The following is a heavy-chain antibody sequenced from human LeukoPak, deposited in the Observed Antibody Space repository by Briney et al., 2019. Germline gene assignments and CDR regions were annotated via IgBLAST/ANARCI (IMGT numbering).Heavy chain of an antibody. CDR3: AKDLLMITFGGVIMDDAFDI. Sequence: GGSLRLSCEASGFTFSSYSMHWVRQAPGKGLEWVAVISFDGGHRYYADSVKGRFTISRDNSKNTLYLQMNSLRAEDTAVYYCAKDLLMITFGGVIMDDAFDIWGQGTMVTVSS. D-gene: IGHD3-16*02. V-gene: IGHV3-30-3*01. J-gene: IGHJ3*02. CDR1: GFTFSSYS. CDR2: ISFDGGHR.